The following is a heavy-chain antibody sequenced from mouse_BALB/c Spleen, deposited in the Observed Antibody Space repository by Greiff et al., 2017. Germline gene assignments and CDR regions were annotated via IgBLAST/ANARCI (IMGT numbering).Heavy chain of an antibody. CDR2: ISSGGST. J-gene: IGHJ2*01. Sequence: EVMLVESGGGLVKPGGSLKLSCAASGFTFSSYAMSWVRQTPEKRLEWVASISSGGSTYYPDSVKGRFTISRDNARNILYLQMSSLRSEDTAMYYCARGEDDYDGYYFDYWGQGTTLTVSS. CDR3: ARGEDDYDGYYFDY. CDR1: GFTFSSYA. V-gene: IGHV5-6-5*01. D-gene: IGHD2-4*01.